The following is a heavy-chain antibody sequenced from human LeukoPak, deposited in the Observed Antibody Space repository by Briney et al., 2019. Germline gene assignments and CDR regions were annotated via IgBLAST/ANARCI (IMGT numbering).Heavy chain of an antibody. Sequence: ASVKVSCKASGYSFTGYYIHWVRQAPGQGLEWMEWIIPNSGGTNYAQKFQGRVTMTRDTSITTVYMELSRLTSDDTAVYYCARDSGLGHWGQGTLVTVSS. CDR1: GYSFTGYY. CDR3: ARDSGLGH. V-gene: IGHV1-2*02. CDR2: IIPNSGGT. J-gene: IGHJ4*02.